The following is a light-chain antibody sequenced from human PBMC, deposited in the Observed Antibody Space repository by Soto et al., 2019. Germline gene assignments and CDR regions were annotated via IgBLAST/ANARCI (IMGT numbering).Light chain of an antibody. J-gene: IGKJ3*01. CDR3: QQYNKWPLFT. Sequence: IVMTQSPATLSVSPGQRATLSCSASQSISSNLAWYQQRPGQAPRLLIYGASTRATGVPARFSGSGSGTDFVLTISSLQSEDFAIYYCQQYNKWPLFTFGPGTRVDI. CDR2: GAS. V-gene: IGKV3-15*01. CDR1: QSISSN.